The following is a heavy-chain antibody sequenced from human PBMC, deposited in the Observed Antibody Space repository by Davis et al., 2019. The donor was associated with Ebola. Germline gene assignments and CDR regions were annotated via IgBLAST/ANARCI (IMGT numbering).Heavy chain of an antibody. CDR1: GFMFTNYA. Sequence: SLKIPCLASGFMFTNYAMHWVRQTPDKGLEWVARVSVDGKRQKYADSIKGRFTISRDNSRNTVYLQMNSLRDEDTAVFNCARDRANILGFDFWGRGALVTVSS. CDR3: ARDRANILGFDF. J-gene: IGHJ4*02. D-gene: IGHD1-26*01. V-gene: IGHV3-30*04. CDR2: VSVDGKRQ.